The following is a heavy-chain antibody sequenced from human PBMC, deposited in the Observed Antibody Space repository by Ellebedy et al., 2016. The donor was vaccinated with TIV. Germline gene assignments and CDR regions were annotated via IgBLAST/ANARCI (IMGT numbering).Heavy chain of an antibody. CDR1: GFTVSSNY. CDR2: IYTGGTT. Sequence: GGSLRLSCAASGFTVSSNYMSWVRQAPGKGLEWVSVIYTGGTTVYADSVKGRFTISRDNSKNTLYLQMNSLRAEDTAVYYCARDPLRLTGYTTSWCDFWGQGTLVTVSS. V-gene: IGHV3-66*01. J-gene: IGHJ5*01. CDR3: ARDPLRLTGYTTSWCDF. D-gene: IGHD6-13*01.